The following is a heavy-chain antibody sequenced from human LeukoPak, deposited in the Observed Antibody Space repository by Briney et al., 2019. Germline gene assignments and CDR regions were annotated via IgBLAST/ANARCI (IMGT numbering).Heavy chain of an antibody. D-gene: IGHD3-3*01. CDR3: ATVINTIFGVVINYFDY. Sequence: ASVKVSCKVSGYTLTELSMHWVRQAPGKGLEWMGGFDPEDGETIYAQKFQGRVTMTEDTSTDTAYMELSSLRSEDTAVYYCATVINTIFGVVINYFDYWGQGTLVTVSS. CDR2: FDPEDGET. CDR1: GYTLTELS. J-gene: IGHJ4*02. V-gene: IGHV1-24*01.